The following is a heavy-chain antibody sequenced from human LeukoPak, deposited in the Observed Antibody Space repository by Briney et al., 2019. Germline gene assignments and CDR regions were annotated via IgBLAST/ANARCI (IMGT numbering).Heavy chain of an antibody. CDR3: ARDGSGAISNYYYYMDV. CDR1: GFTFSSYA. D-gene: IGHD3-3*01. V-gene: IGHV3-74*01. Sequence: GGSLRLSCAASGFTFSSYAMSWVRQAPGKGLVWVSRINTDGSSTSYADSVKGRFTISRDNAKNTLYLQMNSLRAEDTAVYYCARDGSGAISNYYYYMDVWGKGTTVTVSS. J-gene: IGHJ6*03. CDR2: INTDGSST.